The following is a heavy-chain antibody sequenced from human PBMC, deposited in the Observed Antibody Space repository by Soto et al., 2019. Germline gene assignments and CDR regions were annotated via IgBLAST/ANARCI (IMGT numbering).Heavy chain of an antibody. CDR2: IYHSGST. D-gene: IGHD5-12*01. CDR3: ARGGYSGYDLTFDH. Sequence: SETLSLTCAVSGASISSGNHSWGWIRQPPGKGLEWIGYIYHSGSTYYNPSLKRRVTISVDRSKNQFSLNPNSVTAADTAVYYCARGGYSGYDLTFDHWGQGTLVTVSS. V-gene: IGHV4-30-2*01. J-gene: IGHJ4*02. CDR1: GASISSGNHS.